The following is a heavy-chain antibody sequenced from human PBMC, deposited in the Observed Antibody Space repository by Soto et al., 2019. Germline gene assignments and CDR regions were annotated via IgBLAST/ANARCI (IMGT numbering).Heavy chain of an antibody. J-gene: IGHJ4*02. D-gene: IGHD6-13*01. Sequence: QVQLVQSGAEVKKPGASVKVSCKASGYTFTSYGISWVRQAPGQGLEGMGWISAYNGNTNYAQKLQGRVTMTTDTSTSTAYMELRSLRPDDTAVYYCAGETTSAAANDQYDYWGQGTLVTVSS. CDR1: GYTFTSYG. CDR2: ISAYNGNT. CDR3: AGETTSAAANDQYDY. V-gene: IGHV1-18*01.